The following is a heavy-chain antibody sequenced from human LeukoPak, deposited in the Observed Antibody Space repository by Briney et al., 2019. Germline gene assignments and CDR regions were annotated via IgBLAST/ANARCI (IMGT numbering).Heavy chain of an antibody. CDR2: INYSGST. CDR3: ARHKMVRGIGYYYYMDV. CDR1: GGSFSGFY. Sequence: SETLSLTCAVYGGSFSGFYWTWIRQPPGKGLEWIGEINYSGSTNYNPSLKSRVTISVDTSKNQFSLKLSSVTAADTAVYYCARHKMVRGIGYYYYMDVWGKGTTVTISS. J-gene: IGHJ6*03. V-gene: IGHV4-34*01. D-gene: IGHD3-10*01.